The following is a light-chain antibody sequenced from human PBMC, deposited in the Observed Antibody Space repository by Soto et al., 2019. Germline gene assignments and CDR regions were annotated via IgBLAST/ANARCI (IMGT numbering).Light chain of an antibody. Sequence: EIELTQSPGTLSLSPGERATLSCRASQSISSRYLAWYQQKPGQAPRLLIYGASSRASGFPNRFSGGGSGTDFTLTISRLEPDDFAVYYCQHYGSSLSITFGQGTRLEIK. CDR3: QHYGSSLSIT. CDR1: QSISSRY. V-gene: IGKV3-20*01. J-gene: IGKJ5*01. CDR2: GAS.